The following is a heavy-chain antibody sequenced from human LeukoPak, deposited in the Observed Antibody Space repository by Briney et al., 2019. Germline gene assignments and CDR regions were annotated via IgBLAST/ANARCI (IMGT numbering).Heavy chain of an antibody. D-gene: IGHD6-13*01. J-gene: IGHJ6*02. V-gene: IGHV4-59*12. CDR2: IYYSGST. CDR1: GGSISSYY. Sequence: SETLSLTCTVSGGSISSYYWSWIRQPPGRGLEWIGYIYYSGSTNYNPSLKSRVTISVDTSKNQFSLKLSSVTAADTAVYYCARALLVRYSSSYPRGGGMDVWGQGTTVTVSS. CDR3: ARALLVRYSSSYPRGGGMDV.